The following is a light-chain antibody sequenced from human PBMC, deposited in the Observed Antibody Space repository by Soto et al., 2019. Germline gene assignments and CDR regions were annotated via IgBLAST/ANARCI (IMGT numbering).Light chain of an antibody. J-gene: IGKJ2*01. V-gene: IGKV1-27*01. Sequence: DIQMTQSPSSLSASVGVRVTITCWGSQGISNYLAWYQQKPGKVPKLLIYAASTLQSGVPSRFSGSGSGTDFTLTISSLQPEDVATYYCQKYNSAPYTFGQGTKLEIK. CDR1: QGISNY. CDR2: AAS. CDR3: QKYNSAPYT.